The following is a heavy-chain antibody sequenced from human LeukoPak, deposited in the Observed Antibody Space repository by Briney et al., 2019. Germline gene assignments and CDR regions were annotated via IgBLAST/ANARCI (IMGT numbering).Heavy chain of an antibody. CDR2: ISVYNGNT. J-gene: IGHJ5*02. Sequence: GASVKVSCKASGYSFTNYGISRVRQAPGQGREWMGWISVYNGNTHYAQKLQGRGTMTTHTATSTAYMELRSLRPDHTALYYCATTPPDYGGNIRSLDPCRQGTLVTVSS. V-gene: IGHV1-18*01. D-gene: IGHD4-23*01. CDR3: ATTPPDYGGNIRSLDP. CDR1: GYSFTNYG.